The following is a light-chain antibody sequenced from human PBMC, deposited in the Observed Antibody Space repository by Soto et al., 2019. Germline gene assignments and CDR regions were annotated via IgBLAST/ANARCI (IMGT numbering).Light chain of an antibody. CDR1: QSVNSNY. CDR2: GAS. Sequence: EIVLTQSPGTLSLSPGERATLSCRASQSVNSNYLAWYQQKPGQVPRPLIYGASIRAAGVPDRLSGSGSGTDFTLTISRLEPEDYAVYYRQQYGTSPHACGQGTKLEIK. CDR3: QQYGTSPHA. J-gene: IGKJ2*01. V-gene: IGKV3-20*01.